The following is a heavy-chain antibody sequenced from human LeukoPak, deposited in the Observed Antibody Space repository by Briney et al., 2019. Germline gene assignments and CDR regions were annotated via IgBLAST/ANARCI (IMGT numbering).Heavy chain of an antibody. Sequence: SETLSLTCTVSGDSISSYYWSWIRQPAGKGLEWIERISISGSTNYNPSLKSRVTISVDKSKNQFSLKLTSVTAADTAVYYCARDRDSSNWYTDYWGQGTLVTVSS. V-gene: IGHV4-4*07. CDR2: ISISGST. D-gene: IGHD6-13*01. CDR1: GDSISSYY. CDR3: ARDRDSSNWYTDY. J-gene: IGHJ4*02.